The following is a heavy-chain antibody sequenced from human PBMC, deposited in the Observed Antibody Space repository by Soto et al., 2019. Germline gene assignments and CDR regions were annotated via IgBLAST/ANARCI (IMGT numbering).Heavy chain of an antibody. CDR3: AKDQAAAGTISRYFHD. D-gene: IGHD6-13*01. Sequence: GGSLRLSCAASGFTFSSYAMNWVRQAPGKGLEWVSGISGGGGNTYYADSVKGRFTISRDNSKNTLYLQVNSLRAEDTAVYYCAKDQAAAGTISRYFHDWGQGTLVTVSS. J-gene: IGHJ1*01. CDR1: GFTFSSYA. V-gene: IGHV3-23*01. CDR2: ISGGGGNT.